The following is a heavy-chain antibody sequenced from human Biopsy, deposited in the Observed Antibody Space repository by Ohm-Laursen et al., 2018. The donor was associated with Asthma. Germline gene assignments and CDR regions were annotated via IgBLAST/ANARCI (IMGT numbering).Heavy chain of an antibody. CDR2: IIPMYGVP. Sequence: SVKVSCKASGGTFRTYAFNWVRQAPGQGLEWMGGIIPMYGVPKVAQKFQGRVTITADESTSTAYIEMSSLRSEDTAVYYCARVDAIMISGDFYFYSGFDLWGQGTTVRVSS. CDR1: GGTFRTYA. J-gene: IGHJ6*02. D-gene: IGHD3-16*01. V-gene: IGHV1-69*13. CDR3: ARVDAIMISGDFYFYSGFDL.